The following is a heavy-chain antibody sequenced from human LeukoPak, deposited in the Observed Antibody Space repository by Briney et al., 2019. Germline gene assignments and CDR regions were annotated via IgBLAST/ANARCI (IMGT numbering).Heavy chain of an antibody. D-gene: IGHD3-22*01. CDR1: GFTFSNAW. CDR2: IKSKTEGGTT. V-gene: IGHV3-15*01. Sequence: PGGSLRLSCAASGFTFSNAWMTWVRQAPGKGLEWVGRIKSKTEGGTTDYAALVKGRFTISRDDSKNTLYLQMNSLKTEDTAVYYCTTDLDYYDSSGCYSQSDFDYWGQGTLVTVSS. CDR3: TTDLDYYDSSGCYSQSDFDY. J-gene: IGHJ4*02.